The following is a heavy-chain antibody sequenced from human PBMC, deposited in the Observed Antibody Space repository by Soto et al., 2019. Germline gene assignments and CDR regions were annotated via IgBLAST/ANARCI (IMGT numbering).Heavy chain of an antibody. CDR2: IYYSGFI. CDR3: ARHLGRSYSVDY. D-gene: IGHD2-15*01. V-gene: IGHV4-39*01. CDR1: GGSISSSRYY. Sequence: PSETLSLTCTVSGGSISSSRYYWGWIRQPPGKGLEWIGSIYYSGFIYYNPSLKSRLTIPVDTSKNQFSLKLSSVTAADTAVYYCARHLGRSYSVDYWGQGTLVTVSS. J-gene: IGHJ4*02.